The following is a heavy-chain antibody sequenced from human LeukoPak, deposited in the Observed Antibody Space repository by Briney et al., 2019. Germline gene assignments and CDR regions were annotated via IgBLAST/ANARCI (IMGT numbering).Heavy chain of an antibody. J-gene: IGHJ5*02. D-gene: IGHD3-10*01. V-gene: IGHV5-51*01. CDR2: IYPGDSDT. CDR3: ARHEGPTMVRGVSNWFDP. CDR1: GYSFTSYW. Sequence: TGESPKISCKGSGYSFTSYWIGWVRQMPGKGLEWMGIIYPGDSDTRYSPSFQGQVTISADKSISTAYLQWSSLKASDTAMYYCARHEGPTMVRGVSNWFDPWGQGTLVTVSS.